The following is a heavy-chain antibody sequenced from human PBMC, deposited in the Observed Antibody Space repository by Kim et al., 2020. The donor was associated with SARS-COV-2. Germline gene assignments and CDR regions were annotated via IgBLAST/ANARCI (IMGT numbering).Heavy chain of an antibody. CDR2: INAGNGNT. D-gene: IGHD3-22*01. V-gene: IGHV1-3*01. J-gene: IGHJ2*01. CDR1: GYTFTSYA. Sequence: ASVKVSCKASGYTFTSYAMHWVRQAPGQRLEWMGWINAGNGNTKYSQKFQGRVTITRDTSASTAYMELSSLRSEDTAVYYCARGDYYDSSDTNWYFDLWGRGTLVTVSS. CDR3: ARGDYYDSSDTNWYFDL.